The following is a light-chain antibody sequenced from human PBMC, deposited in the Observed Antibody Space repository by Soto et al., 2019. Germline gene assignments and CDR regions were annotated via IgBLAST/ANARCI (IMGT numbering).Light chain of an antibody. CDR1: NTDLAIYTS. CDR2: QVT. V-gene: IGLV2-14*01. Sequence: QSALTHLASVSGSPGQSITNSCTGTNTDLAIYTSVSSSQEKPGKSPKLMIYQVTIRPSGGCYHFSGSVSCYTSSLAIFGLQAEDEADYYCSSYTDSSNYVFGTGTKVTVL. CDR3: SSYTDSSNYV. J-gene: IGLJ1*01.